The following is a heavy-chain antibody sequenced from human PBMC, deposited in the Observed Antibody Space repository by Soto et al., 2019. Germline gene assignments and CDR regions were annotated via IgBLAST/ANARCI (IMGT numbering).Heavy chain of an antibody. CDR3: AKAPYCGGDCYGFDY. CDR1: VFTFTRYS. CDR2: ISSTTNYI. V-gene: IGHV3-21*04. D-gene: IGHD2-21*02. Sequence: GWSLRLSCAASVFTFTRYSMNWVRQAPGKGLEWVSSISSTTNYIYYGDSMKGRFTISRDNAKNSLYLQMNSLRAEDTAVYYCAKAPYCGGDCYGFDYWGQGTLVTVSS. J-gene: IGHJ4*02.